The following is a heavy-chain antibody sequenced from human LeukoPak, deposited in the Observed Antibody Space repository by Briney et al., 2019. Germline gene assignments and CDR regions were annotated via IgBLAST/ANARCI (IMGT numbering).Heavy chain of an antibody. CDR2: ISAYNGNT. CDR3: ARDTIAIRPGWFDP. D-gene: IGHD6-6*01. CDR1: GYTFNSYG. Sequence: ASVKVSCKASGYTFNSYGISWVRQAPGQGLEWMGWISAYNGNTNYAQKVQGRVTMTTDTSTSTAYMELRSLRSDDTAVYYCARDTIAIRPGWFDPWGQGTLVTVSS. J-gene: IGHJ5*02. V-gene: IGHV1-18*04.